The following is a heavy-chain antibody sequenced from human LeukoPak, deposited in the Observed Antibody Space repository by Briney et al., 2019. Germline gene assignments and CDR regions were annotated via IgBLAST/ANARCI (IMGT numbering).Heavy chain of an antibody. J-gene: IGHJ6*03. CDR2: SYTSGST. D-gene: IGHD3-10*01. CDR1: GGSISSGSYY. Sequence: KTSQTLSLTCTVSGGSISSGSYYWSWIRQPAGKGLEWIGRSYTSGSTNYNPSLKGRVTISVDTFKSQFSLKMSSVTAAVTAVYYCAIESGYGSGCYYNVAYYYYMDVWGKGTTVTVSS. V-gene: IGHV4-61*02. CDR3: AIESGYGSGCYYNVAYYYYMDV.